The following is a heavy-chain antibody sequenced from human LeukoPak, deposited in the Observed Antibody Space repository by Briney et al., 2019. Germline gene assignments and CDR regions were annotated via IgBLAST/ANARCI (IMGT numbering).Heavy chain of an antibody. CDR2: INHSGST. CDR1: GGSFSGYY. J-gene: IGHJ6*02. D-gene: IGHD2-2*02. Sequence: SETLSLTFAVYGGSFSGYYWSWIRQPPGKGLEWIGEINHSGSTNYNPSLKSRVTISVDTSKNQFSLKLSSVTAADTAVYYCARGPFTYCSSTSCYRDYYYYGMDVWGQGTTVTVSS. V-gene: IGHV4-34*01. CDR3: ARGPFTYCSSTSCYRDYYYYGMDV.